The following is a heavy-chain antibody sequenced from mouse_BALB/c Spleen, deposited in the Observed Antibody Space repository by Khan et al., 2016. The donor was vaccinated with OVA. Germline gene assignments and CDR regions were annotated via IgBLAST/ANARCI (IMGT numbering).Heavy chain of an antibody. CDR1: GYSITSGYS. J-gene: IGHJ4*01. CDR2: IYFSGSI. CDR3: ARDGNYIDY. D-gene: IGHD2-1*01. V-gene: IGHV3-1*02. Sequence: EVQLQESGPDLVKPSQSLSLTCTVTGYSITSGYSWHWIRQFPGNKLEWMAYIYFSGSINYSPSLKSRISVTRDTSKNQFFLQLNSVTTEDTATYYCARDGNYIDYWGQGTSVTVSS.